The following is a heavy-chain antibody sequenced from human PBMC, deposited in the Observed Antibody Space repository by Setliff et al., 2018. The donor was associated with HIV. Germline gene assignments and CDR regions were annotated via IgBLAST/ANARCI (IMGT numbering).Heavy chain of an antibody. CDR2: INSDGSST. D-gene: IGHD1-26*01. V-gene: IGHV3-74*01. CDR3: VRGPQWVNWFDP. Sequence: PGGSLRLSCVASGFSFSSYWMHWVRQALGKGLVWVTRINSDGSSTSYADSVKGRFTISRDNAKNTLYLQMNSLRAEDTAVYYCVRGPQWVNWFDPWGQGTLVTVSS. J-gene: IGHJ5*02. CDR1: GFSFSSYW.